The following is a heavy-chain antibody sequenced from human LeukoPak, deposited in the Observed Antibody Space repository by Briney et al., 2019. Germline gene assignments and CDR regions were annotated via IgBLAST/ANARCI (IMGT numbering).Heavy chain of an antibody. CDR3: ARTVLLWFGELLPAPADY. Sequence: ASVKVSCKASGYTFTSYGISWVRQAPGQGLEWMGWISAYNGNTNYAQKLQGRVPMTTDTSTSTAYMELRSLRSDDTAVYYCARTVLLWFGELLPAPADYWGQGTLVTVSS. J-gene: IGHJ4*02. V-gene: IGHV1-18*01. D-gene: IGHD3-10*01. CDR1: GYTFTSYG. CDR2: ISAYNGNT.